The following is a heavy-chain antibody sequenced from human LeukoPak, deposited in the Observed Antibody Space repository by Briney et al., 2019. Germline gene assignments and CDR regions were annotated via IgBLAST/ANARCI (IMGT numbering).Heavy chain of an antibody. Sequence: PSETLSLTCTVSGGSISSGSYYWSWIRQPAGKGLEWIGRIYTSGSTNYNPSLKSRVTISVDTSKNQFSLKMNSVTAADTAVYYCARGRYSQYFDYWGQGTLVTVSS. J-gene: IGHJ4*02. CDR1: GGSISSGSYY. CDR2: IYTSGST. V-gene: IGHV4-61*02. CDR3: ARGRYSQYFDY. D-gene: IGHD5-18*01.